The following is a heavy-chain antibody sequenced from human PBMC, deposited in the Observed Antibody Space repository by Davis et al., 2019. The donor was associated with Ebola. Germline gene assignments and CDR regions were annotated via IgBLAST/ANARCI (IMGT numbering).Heavy chain of an antibody. D-gene: IGHD1-26*01. CDR2: FSYGDNTH. Sequence: MPSETLSLTCTVSGASISSRSYYWGWIRQPPGTGLDWVGSFSYGDNTHYYNPSLRSRVTISVDTSRNQFSLKLSAATAADTAVYYCARPWYSGTYYDAYDIWGQGTMVAVSS. J-gene: IGHJ3*02. V-gene: IGHV4-39*01. CDR1: GASISSRSYY. CDR3: ARPWYSGTYYDAYDI.